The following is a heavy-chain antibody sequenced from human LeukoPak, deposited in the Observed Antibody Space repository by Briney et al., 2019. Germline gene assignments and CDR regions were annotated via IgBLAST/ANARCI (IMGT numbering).Heavy chain of an antibody. D-gene: IGHD4-17*01. J-gene: IGHJ4*02. CDR3: ARDRLGPSVSVSHFDL. CDR2: INYNGAIT. V-gene: IGHV3-20*04. CDR1: GFTFVDYG. Sequence: GGSLRLSCATSGFTFVDYGLSWVRRAPGKGLEWLCAINYNGAITDYADSVKGRFTISRDNAKNSLYLRMDSLRAEDTALYYCARDRLGPSVSVSHFDLWGQGTLVTVSS.